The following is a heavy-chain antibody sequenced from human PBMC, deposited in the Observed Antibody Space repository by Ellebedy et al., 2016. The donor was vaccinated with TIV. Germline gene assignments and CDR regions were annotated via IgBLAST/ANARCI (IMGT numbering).Heavy chain of an antibody. D-gene: IGHD2-21*01. J-gene: IGHJ4*02. Sequence: PGGSLRLSCAASGFTFSSHEMNWVRKAQGKGLEWVSYISSSGNSIYYADSVKGRFTISRDTAKNSLYLQMNSLRAEDTAVYYCARNCGPLWGQGTLVTVSS. CDR1: GFTFSSHE. CDR2: ISSSGNSI. V-gene: IGHV3-48*03. CDR3: ARNCGPL.